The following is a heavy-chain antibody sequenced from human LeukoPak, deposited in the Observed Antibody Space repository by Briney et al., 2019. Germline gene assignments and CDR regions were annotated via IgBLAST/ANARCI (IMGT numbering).Heavy chain of an antibody. V-gene: IGHV1-8*02. CDR2: MNPNSGNT. CDR1: GYSFTDHH. Sequence: ASVRVSCTASGYSFTDHHILWVRQAPGQGLEWMGWMNPNSGNTGYAQKFQGRVTMTRNTSINTAYMELSSLRSEDTAVYYCARGNQWLRFSWDYWGQGTLVTVSS. J-gene: IGHJ4*02. D-gene: IGHD5-12*01. CDR3: ARGNQWLRFSWDY.